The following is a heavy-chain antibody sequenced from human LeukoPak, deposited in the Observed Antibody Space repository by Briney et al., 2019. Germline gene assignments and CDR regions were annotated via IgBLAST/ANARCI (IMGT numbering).Heavy chain of an antibody. CDR2: IHHSGNA. V-gene: IGHV4-39*07. J-gene: IGHJ4*02. CDR3: TRVRQGSQSDC. Sequence: SETLSLTCTVSGGSISSGNYPWAWIRQPPGKGLECVGSIHHSGNAFYNTSLESRLSISVDTSKNQFSLQLRSVTAADTAVYYCTRVRQGSQSDCWGQGALVTVSS. CDR1: GGSISSGNYP.